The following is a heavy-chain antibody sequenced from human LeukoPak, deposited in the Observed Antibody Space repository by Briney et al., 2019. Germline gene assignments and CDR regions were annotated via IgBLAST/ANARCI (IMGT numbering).Heavy chain of an antibody. CDR2: IYYSGST. CDR3: AREAPVAGPTFDY. Sequence: SETLSLTCTVSGGSISSYYWSWIRQPPGKGLEWIGYIYYSGSTNYNPFLKSRVTISVDTSKNQFSLKLSSVTAADTAVYYCAREAPVAGPTFDYWGQGTLVTVSS. CDR1: GGSISSYY. V-gene: IGHV4-59*01. J-gene: IGHJ4*02. D-gene: IGHD6-19*01.